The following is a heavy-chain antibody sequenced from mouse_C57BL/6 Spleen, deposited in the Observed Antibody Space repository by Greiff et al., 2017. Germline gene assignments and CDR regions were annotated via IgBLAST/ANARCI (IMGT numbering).Heavy chain of an antibody. V-gene: IGHV1-76*01. D-gene: IGHD1-1*01. Sequence: QVQLQQSGAELVRPGASVKLSCKASGYTFTDYYINWVKQRPGQGLEWIARIYPGSGNTYYNEKFKGKATLTAEKSSSTAYMQLSILTSEDSAVYFCARGPSAITTVVAPYAMDYWGQGTSVTVSS. CDR2: IYPGSGNT. J-gene: IGHJ4*01. CDR1: GYTFTDYY. CDR3: ARGPSAITTVVAPYAMDY.